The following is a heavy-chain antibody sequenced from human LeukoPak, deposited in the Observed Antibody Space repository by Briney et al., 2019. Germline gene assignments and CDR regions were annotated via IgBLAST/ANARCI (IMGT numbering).Heavy chain of an antibody. J-gene: IGHJ4*02. CDR2: INPNSGGT. CDR1: GYTFTGYY. D-gene: IGHD3-10*01. V-gene: IGHV1-2*02. CDR3: ARGPYYYGSGSYPPYLDY. Sequence: ASVKVSCKASGYTFTGYYMHWVRQAPGQGLEWMGWINPNSGGTNYAQKFQGRVTMTRDTSISTAYMELSRLRSDDTAVYYCARGPYYYGSGSYPPYLDYWGQGTLDTVSS.